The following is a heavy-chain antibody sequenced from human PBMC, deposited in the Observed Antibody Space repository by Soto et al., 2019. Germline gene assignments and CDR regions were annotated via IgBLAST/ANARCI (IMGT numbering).Heavy chain of an antibody. J-gene: IGHJ4*02. V-gene: IGHV3-23*01. CDR1: GFAFSSYA. CDR3: AKGGSGPIPCYY. CDR2: ISGSGGST. Sequence: EVQLLESGGGLVQPGGSLRLSCAASGFAFSSYAMSWVRQAPGKGLEWVSAISGSGGSTYYADSVKGRFTTSRDNSKNTLYLQMNSLRAEDTAVYYCAKGGSGPIPCYYWGQGTLVTVSS. D-gene: IGHD3-10*01.